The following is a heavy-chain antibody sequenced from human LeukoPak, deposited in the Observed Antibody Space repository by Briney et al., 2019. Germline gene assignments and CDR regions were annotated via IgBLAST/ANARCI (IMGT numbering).Heavy chain of an antibody. CDR3: ARYGSGSYYQNYYYYYGMDV. D-gene: IGHD3-10*01. CDR1: GGSFSGYY. Sequence: PSETLSLTCAVYGGSFSGYYWSWIRQPPGKGLEWIGEINHSGSTNYNPSLKSRVTISVDTSKNQFSLKLSSVTAADTAVYYCARYGSGSYYQNYYYYYGMDVWGQGTTVTVSS. J-gene: IGHJ6*02. CDR2: INHSGST. V-gene: IGHV4-34*01.